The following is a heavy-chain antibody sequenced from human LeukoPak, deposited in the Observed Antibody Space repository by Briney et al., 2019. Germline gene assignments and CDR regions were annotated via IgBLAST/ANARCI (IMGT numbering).Heavy chain of an antibody. J-gene: IGHJ4*02. CDR2: IYYSGST. CDR3: ARERSKQWLAD. CDR1: GGSISSYY. D-gene: IGHD6-19*01. Sequence: PSETLSLTCTVSGGSISSYYWSWIRQPPGKGLEWIGYIYYSGSTNYNPSLKSRVTISVDTSKNQFSLKLSSVTAAETAVYYCARERSKQWLADWGQGTLVTVSS. V-gene: IGHV4-59*01.